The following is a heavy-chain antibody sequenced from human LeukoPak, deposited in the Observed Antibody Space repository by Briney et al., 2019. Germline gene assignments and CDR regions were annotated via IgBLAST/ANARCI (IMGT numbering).Heavy chain of an antibody. D-gene: IGHD6-6*01. Sequence: SETLSHTCAGYGGSFSGYHWSWIRQPPGKGLDWIGEINHSGSTNYNPSLKSRVNISVDTSKNQFSLKLSSVTAADTAVYYGARVRIAAQDWGQGTLVTVSS. V-gene: IGHV4-34*01. CDR1: GGSFSGYH. CDR2: INHSGST. CDR3: ARVRIAAQD. J-gene: IGHJ4*02.